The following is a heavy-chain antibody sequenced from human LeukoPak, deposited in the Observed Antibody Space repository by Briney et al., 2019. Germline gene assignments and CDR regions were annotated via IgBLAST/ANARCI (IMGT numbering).Heavy chain of an antibody. CDR2: ISYDGSNK. J-gene: IGHJ4*02. CDR1: GFTFSSYA. CDR3: ARDSISITMVRETPGYYFDY. Sequence: GGSLRLSCAASGFTFSSYAMHWVRQAPGKGLEWVAVISYDGSNKYYADSVKGRFTISRDNSKNTLYLQMNSLRAEDTAVYYCARDSISITMVRETPGYYFDYWGQGTLVTVSS. V-gene: IGHV3-30-3*01. D-gene: IGHD3-10*01.